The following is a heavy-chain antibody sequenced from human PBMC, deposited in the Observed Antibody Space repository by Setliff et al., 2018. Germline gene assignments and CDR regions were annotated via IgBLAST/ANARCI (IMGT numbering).Heavy chain of an antibody. CDR3: SRLVRYCTTTSCQGASGAEF. CDR1: GYTFTNYG. V-gene: IGHV1-18*01. J-gene: IGHJ4*02. Sequence: ASVKVSCKTSGYTFTNYGITWVRQAPGQGLEWMGWINNYSFKTNYPQKFLGRVTVTTDTSTTTAYLELRSLTSDDTAVYYCSRLVRYCTTTSCQGASGAEFWGQGTLV. D-gene: IGHD2-2*01. CDR2: INNYSFKT.